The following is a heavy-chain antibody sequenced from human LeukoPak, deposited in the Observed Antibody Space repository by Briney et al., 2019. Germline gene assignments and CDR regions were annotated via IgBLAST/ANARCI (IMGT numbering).Heavy chain of an antibody. D-gene: IGHD3-3*01. Sequence: ASVKVSCKASGYTFTGYYMHWVRQAPGQGLEWMGWINPNSGSTNYAQKFQGRVTMTRDTSISTAYMELSRLRSDDTAVYYCAKGEFSQGLRFLEWLFDFCYRGQGTLVTVSS. CDR1: GYTFTGYY. V-gene: IGHV1-2*02. CDR3: AKGEFSQGLRFLEWLFDFCY. J-gene: IGHJ4*02. CDR2: INPNSGST.